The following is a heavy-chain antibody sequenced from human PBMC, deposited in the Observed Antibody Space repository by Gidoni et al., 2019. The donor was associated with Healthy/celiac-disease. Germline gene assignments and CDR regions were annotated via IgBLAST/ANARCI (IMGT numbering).Heavy chain of an antibody. CDR3: AKGDYYGSGSYGSDY. J-gene: IGHJ4*02. Sequence: GRFTISRDNSKNTLYLQMNSLRAEDTAVYYCAKGDYYGSGSYGSDYWGQGTLVTVSS. D-gene: IGHD3-10*01. V-gene: IGHV3-23*01.